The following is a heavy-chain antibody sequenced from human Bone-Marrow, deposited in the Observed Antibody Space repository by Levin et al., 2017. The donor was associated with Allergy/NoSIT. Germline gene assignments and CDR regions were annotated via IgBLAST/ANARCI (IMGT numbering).Heavy chain of an antibody. V-gene: IGHV3-64*02. D-gene: IGHD1-26*01. Sequence: GGSLRLSCAASGFTFSSYAMHWVRQASGKGLEYVSALNSDGSKTFYADSVKGRFTISRDNYRNTLFLQMGSLRAEDMAVYYCARRDLLSDTSQGTRGYLDLWGRGTLVTVSS. J-gene: IGHJ2*01. CDR2: LNSDGSKT. CDR1: GFTFSSYA. CDR3: ARRDLLSDTSQGTRGYLDL.